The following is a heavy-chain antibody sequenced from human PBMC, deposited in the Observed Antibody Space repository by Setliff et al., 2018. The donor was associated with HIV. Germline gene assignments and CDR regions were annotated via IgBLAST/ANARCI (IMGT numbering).Heavy chain of an antibody. CDR2: TTSGSTYV. CDR1: GFTFTDYT. J-gene: IGHJ4*02. CDR3: ARQGNWEFDY. V-gene: IGHV3-21*01. D-gene: IGHD7-27*01. Sequence: PGGSLRLSCAASGFTFTDYTMNWVRQAPGKGLEWVSSTTSGSTYVNYADSVKGRFSISRDNSKNSLYLQMISLRAEDTALYYCARQGNWEFDYWGQGTLVTVSS.